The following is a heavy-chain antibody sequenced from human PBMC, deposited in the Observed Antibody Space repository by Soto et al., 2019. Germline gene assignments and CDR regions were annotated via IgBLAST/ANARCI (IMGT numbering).Heavy chain of an antibody. V-gene: IGHV4-31*03. D-gene: IGHD2-15*01. J-gene: IGHJ6*02. Sequence: SETLSLTCTVSGGSISSGGYYWSWIRQHPGKGLEWIGYIYYSGSTYYNPSLKSRVTISVDTSKNQFSLKLSSVTAADTAVYYCARGLSLLNYYGMDVWGQGTTVTVSS. CDR3: ARGLSLLNYYGMDV. CDR1: GGSISSGGYY. CDR2: IYYSGST.